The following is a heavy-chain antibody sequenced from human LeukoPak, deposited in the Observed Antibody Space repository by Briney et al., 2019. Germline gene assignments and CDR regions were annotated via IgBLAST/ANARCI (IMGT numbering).Heavy chain of an antibody. J-gene: IGHJ4*02. Sequence: GGSLRLSCAASGFTFSSYWMHWVRHAPGKGLVWVSRINSDGSSTSYADSVKGRFTISRDNSKNTLYLQMNSLRAEDTALYYCAKCMVYSGYDWGQGTLVTVSS. D-gene: IGHD5-12*01. V-gene: IGHV3-74*01. CDR1: GFTFSSYW. CDR2: INSDGSST. CDR3: AKCMVYSGYD.